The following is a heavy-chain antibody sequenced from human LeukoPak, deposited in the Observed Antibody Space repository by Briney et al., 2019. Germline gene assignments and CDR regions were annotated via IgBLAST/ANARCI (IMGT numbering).Heavy chain of an antibody. V-gene: IGHV4-31*11. CDR3: ERGYDFWSGSNAFDI. CDR2: IYYSGST. Sequence: SETLSLTCAVYGGSFSGYYWSWIRQHPGKGLEWIGYIYYSGSTYYNPSLKSRVTISVDTSKNQFSLKLSSVTAADTAVYYCERGYDFWSGSNAFDIWGQGTMVTVSS. CDR1: GGSFSGYY. J-gene: IGHJ3*02. D-gene: IGHD3-3*01.